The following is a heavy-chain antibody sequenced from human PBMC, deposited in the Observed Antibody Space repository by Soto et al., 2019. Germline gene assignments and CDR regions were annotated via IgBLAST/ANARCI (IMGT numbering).Heavy chain of an antibody. V-gene: IGHV2-5*01. Sequence: QGTLKESGPTLVKPTQTLTLTCSFSGFSLSTSGVGVGWIRQSPGKALEWLALIYWSGDEHYRPSLKSRLTIIKDTSKNHVVLIMTDMDPVDTATYYCARGLATLPVFAFDIWAQGTMVTVSS. CDR1: GFSLSTSGVG. J-gene: IGHJ3*02. D-gene: IGHD6-6*01. CDR2: IYWSGDE. CDR3: ARGLATLPVFAFDI.